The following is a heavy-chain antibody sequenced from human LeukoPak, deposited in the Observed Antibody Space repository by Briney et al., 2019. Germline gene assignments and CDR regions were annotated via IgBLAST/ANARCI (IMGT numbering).Heavy chain of an antibody. CDR1: GYTFTSYY. CDR2: INAGNGNT. CDR3: ARGRWSATTASYYLDF. J-gene: IGHJ4*02. Sequence: RASVKVSCKASGYTFTSYYMHWVRQAPGQRLEWMGWINAGNGNTRYSQRFQGRVTITRDTSASTAYMELSSLTSEDTAVYYCARGRWSATTASYYLDFWGQGTLVTVSS. D-gene: IGHD5-24*01. V-gene: IGHV1-3*01.